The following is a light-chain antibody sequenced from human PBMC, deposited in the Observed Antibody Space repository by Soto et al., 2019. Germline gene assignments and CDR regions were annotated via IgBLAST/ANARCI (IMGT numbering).Light chain of an antibody. CDR2: DVS. Sequence: QSALTQPASVSGSPGQSITISCTGTTRDVGGYDYVSWYQKHPGTAPKLIIYDVSNRPSGVSNRFSGSKSGNTASLTISVLLAEDEADYYCSSYTSSSALDVVFGGGTKLTVL. V-gene: IGLV2-14*01. J-gene: IGLJ2*01. CDR3: SSYTSSSALDVV. CDR1: TRDVGGYDY.